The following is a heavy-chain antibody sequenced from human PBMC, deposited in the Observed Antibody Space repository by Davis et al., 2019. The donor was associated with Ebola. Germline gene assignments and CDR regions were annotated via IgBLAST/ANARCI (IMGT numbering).Heavy chain of an antibody. J-gene: IGHJ6*04. CDR1: GFTVSSNY. Sequence: GESLKISCAASGFTVSSNYMSWVRQAPGKGLEWVSGMYGGDTHYADSVKGRFTISRDNSKNTLHLQMNSLRVEDTAVYFCAREPTGNYYYFYGMDVWGKGTTVTVSS. CDR2: MYGGDT. CDR3: AREPTGNYYYFYGMDV. V-gene: IGHV3-53*01. D-gene: IGHD1-14*01.